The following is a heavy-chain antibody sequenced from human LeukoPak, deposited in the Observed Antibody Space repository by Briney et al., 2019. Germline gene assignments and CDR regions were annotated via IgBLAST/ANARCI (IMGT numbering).Heavy chain of an antibody. D-gene: IGHD5-12*01. CDR2: ISYDGSNK. J-gene: IGHJ4*02. CDR1: GFTVSSNS. Sequence: PGGSLRLSCTVSGFTVSSNSWSWVRQAPGKGLEWVAVISYDGSNKYYADSVKGRFTISRDNSKNTLYLQMNSLRAEDTAVYYCAKESRLQWLDYWGQGTLVTVSS. V-gene: IGHV3-30*18. CDR3: AKESRLQWLDY.